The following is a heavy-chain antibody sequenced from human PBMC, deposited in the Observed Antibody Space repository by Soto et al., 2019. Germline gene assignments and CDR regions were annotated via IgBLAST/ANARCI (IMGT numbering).Heavy chain of an antibody. V-gene: IGHV3-73*02. D-gene: IGHD1-26*01. CDR3: TSQSARWEDWFDP. Sequence: EAQLVESGGGLVQPGRSLKLSCAASGFTFSASGIHWVRQASGKGLEWVAHIKDKPNNYATEYAASVKGRFTISRDDSMSMAFLQMNNLKTEDTAVYFCTSQSARWEDWFDPWGPGTLVTVSS. CDR2: IKDKPNNYAT. J-gene: IGHJ5*02. CDR1: GFTFSASG.